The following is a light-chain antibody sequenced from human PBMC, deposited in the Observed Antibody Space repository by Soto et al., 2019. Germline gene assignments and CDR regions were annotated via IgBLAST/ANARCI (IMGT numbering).Light chain of an antibody. CDR1: QSISIW. CDR2: KAS. V-gene: IGKV1-5*03. CDR3: QQYNSYSTWM. J-gene: IGKJ1*01. Sequence: DIQMTQSPSTLSASVGDRVTITCRASQSISIWLAWYQQKPGSAPKLLIYKASSLETGVPSRFSGSGSGTEFTLTISSLQPDDFATYYCQQYNSYSTWMFDQGTKVEIK.